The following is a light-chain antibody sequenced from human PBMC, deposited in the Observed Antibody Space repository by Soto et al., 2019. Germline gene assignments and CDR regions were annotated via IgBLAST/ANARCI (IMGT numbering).Light chain of an antibody. CDR1: QTISSW. Sequence: DIQMTQSPSTLSGSVGDRVTITCRASQTISSWLAWYQQKPGKAPKLLIYKASTLKSGVPSRFSGSGSGTEFTLTISRLQTDDFATYYCQQYNSYSSWTFGQGTKVDI. CDR2: KAS. CDR3: QQYNSYSSWT. J-gene: IGKJ1*01. V-gene: IGKV1-5*03.